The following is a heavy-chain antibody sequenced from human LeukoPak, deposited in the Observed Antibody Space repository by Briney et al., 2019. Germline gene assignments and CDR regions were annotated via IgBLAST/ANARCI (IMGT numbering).Heavy chain of an antibody. CDR3: ARDRDILTGYDNNWFDP. J-gene: IGHJ5*02. CDR1: GFTFSSYW. V-gene: IGHV3-7*03. CDR2: IKQDGSEK. Sequence: GGSLRLSCAASGFTFSSYWMSWVRQAPGKGLEWVANIKQDGSEKYYVDSVKGRFTISRDNAKNSLYLQMNGLRAEDTAVYYCARDRDILTGYDNNWFDPWGQGTLVTVSS. D-gene: IGHD3-9*01.